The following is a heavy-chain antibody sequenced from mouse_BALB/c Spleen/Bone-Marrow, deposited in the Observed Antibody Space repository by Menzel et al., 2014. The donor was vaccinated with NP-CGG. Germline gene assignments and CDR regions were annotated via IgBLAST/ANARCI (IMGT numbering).Heavy chain of an antibody. CDR1: GFTFSDYG. Sequence: EVKVVESGGGLVQPGGSRKLSCAASGFTFSDYGMAWVRQAPGKGPEWVAFISTLAYSIYYADTVTGRFTISRENAKNTLYLEMSSLRSEDTAMYYCARDRGRYRYFDVWGAGTTVTVSS. D-gene: IGHD3-1*01. CDR2: ISTLAYSI. CDR3: ARDRGRYRYFDV. J-gene: IGHJ1*01. V-gene: IGHV5-15*02.